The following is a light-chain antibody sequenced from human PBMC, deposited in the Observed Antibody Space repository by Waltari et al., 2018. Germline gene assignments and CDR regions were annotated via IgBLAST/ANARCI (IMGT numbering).Light chain of an antibody. CDR3: QQYNSYPLT. CDR2: KTS. J-gene: IGKJ4*01. V-gene: IGKV1-5*03. Sequence: DIQMTQSPSTLSASVGERVTITCRACQSIDNWLAWYQQKPGKAPKVLIYKTSNLESGVPSRFCGSASGTEFTLTISSLQPDYFATYYCQQYNSYPLTFGGGTKVDIK. CDR1: QSIDNW.